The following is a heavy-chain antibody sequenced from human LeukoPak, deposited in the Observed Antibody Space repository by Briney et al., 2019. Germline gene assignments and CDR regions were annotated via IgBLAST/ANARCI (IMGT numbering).Heavy chain of an antibody. D-gene: IGHD5-24*01. J-gene: IGHJ3*02. CDR2: IIPILGIA. V-gene: IGHV1-69*04. CDR1: GGTFSSYA. CDR3: ARERWLQFRCAFDI. Sequence: SVKVSCKASGGTFSSYAISWVRQAPGQGLEWMGRIIPILGIANYAQKFQGRVTITADKSTSTAYMELSSLRSEDTAVYYCARERWLQFRCAFDIWGQGTMVTVSS.